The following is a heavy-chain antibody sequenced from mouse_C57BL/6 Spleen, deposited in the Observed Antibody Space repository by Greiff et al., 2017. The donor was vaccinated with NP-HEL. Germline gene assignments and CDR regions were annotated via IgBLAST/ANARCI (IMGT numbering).Heavy chain of an antibody. V-gene: IGHV1-9*01. Sequence: QVQLKQSGAELMKPGASVKLSCKATGYTFTGYWIEWVKQRPGHGLEWIGEILPGSGSTNYNEKFKGKATFPADTATNTAYMQLSSLTTEDSAIYYCARGANWDAMDYWGQGTSVTVSS. D-gene: IGHD4-1*01. CDR3: ARGANWDAMDY. J-gene: IGHJ4*01. CDR1: GYTFTGYW. CDR2: ILPGSGST.